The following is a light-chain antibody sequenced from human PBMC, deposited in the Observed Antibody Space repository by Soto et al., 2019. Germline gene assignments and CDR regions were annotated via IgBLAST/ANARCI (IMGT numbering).Light chain of an antibody. CDR1: QSIGSK. CDR2: GAS. V-gene: IGKV3-15*01. CDR3: QQYDKWTLIT. J-gene: IGKJ5*01. Sequence: EVVVTQSPATLSVSPGDTAKLSCRASQSIGSKLGWYQQKPGQAPRLLIYGASTRATGIPAWFSGSGSGTEFTLTIRSLQSEDLAVYYCQQYDKWTLITFGQGTRLEIK.